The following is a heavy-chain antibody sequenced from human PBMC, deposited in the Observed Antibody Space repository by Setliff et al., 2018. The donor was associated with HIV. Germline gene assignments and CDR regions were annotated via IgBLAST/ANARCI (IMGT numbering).Heavy chain of an antibody. CDR3: AKDRGCSV. J-gene: IGHJ4*02. Sequence: GGSLRLSCAASGFTFSNYDMTWVRQAPGKGLEWVSGVSGSSGFTSYADSVKGRFTISRHNSKNTLYLHMNSLRAEDTAVYYCAKDRGCSVWGQGTLVTVSS. V-gene: IGHV3-23*01. CDR2: VSGSSGFT. CDR1: GFTFSNYD. D-gene: IGHD2-15*01.